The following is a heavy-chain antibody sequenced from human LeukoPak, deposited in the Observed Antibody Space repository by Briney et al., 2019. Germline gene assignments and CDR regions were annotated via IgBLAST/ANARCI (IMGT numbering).Heavy chain of an antibody. CDR3: ARDELGDSSGTDY. CDR1: GFTFSSYS. D-gene: IGHD3-22*01. J-gene: IGHJ4*02. CDR2: ISSSSSYI. Sequence: GGSLRLSCAASGFTFSSYSMNWVRQAPGKGLEWVSSISSSSSYIYYADSVKGRFTISRDNSKNTLYLQMNSLRAEDTAVYYCARDELGDSSGTDYWGQGTLVTVSS. V-gene: IGHV3-21*01.